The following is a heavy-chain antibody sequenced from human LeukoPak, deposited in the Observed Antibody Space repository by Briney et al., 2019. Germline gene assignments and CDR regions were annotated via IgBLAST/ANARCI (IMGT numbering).Heavy chain of an antibody. CDR3: ARYIVVVPAAKYGMDV. D-gene: IGHD2-2*01. Sequence: GGSLRLSCAASGFTFSSYSMNWVRQAPGKGLEWVSSISSSSSYIYYADSAKGRFTISRDNAKNSLYLQMNSLRAEDTAVYYCARYIVVVPAAKYGMDVWGKGTTVTVSS. J-gene: IGHJ6*04. V-gene: IGHV3-21*01. CDR2: ISSSSSYI. CDR1: GFTFSSYS.